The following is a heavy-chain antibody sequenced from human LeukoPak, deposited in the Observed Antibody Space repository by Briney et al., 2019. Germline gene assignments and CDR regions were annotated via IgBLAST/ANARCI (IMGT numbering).Heavy chain of an antibody. Sequence: EASVTVSCKASGYTFTRYYIHWVRQAPGQGLGWMGLINPSGGSTNYAQKFQGRVTMTRDTSTSTAYMELSRLRSDDTAVYYCARVYGGNPVHDYWGQGTLVTVSS. CDR3: ARVYGGNPVHDY. D-gene: IGHD4-23*01. V-gene: IGHV1-46*01. CDR2: INPSGGST. CDR1: GYTFTRYY. J-gene: IGHJ4*02.